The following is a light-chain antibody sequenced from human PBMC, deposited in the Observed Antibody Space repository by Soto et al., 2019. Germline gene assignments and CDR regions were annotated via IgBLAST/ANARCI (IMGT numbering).Light chain of an antibody. CDR2: EVR. CDR3: SSYRGSSTVV. CDR1: SSDVGSYNR. Sequence: QSALTQPPSVSGSPGQSVTISCTGTSSDVGSYNRVSWYQQPPGAAPKLMIYEVRSRPSGVPDRFSGSKSGNTASLTISGLQGEDEATYYCSSYRGSSTVVFGGGTKLTVL. V-gene: IGLV2-18*02. J-gene: IGLJ2*01.